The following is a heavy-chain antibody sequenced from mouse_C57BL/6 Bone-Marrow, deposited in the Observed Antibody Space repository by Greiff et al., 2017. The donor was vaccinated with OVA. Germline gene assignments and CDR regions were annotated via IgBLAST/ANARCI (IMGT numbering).Heavy chain of an antibody. CDR3: ARPYGSSSYYFDY. CDR2: IYPRSGNT. V-gene: IGHV1-81*01. CDR1: GYTFTSYG. Sequence: QVHVKQSGAELARPGASVKLSCKASGYTFTSYGISWVKQRTGQGLEWIGEIYPRSGNTYYNEKFKGKATLTADKSSSTAYMELRSLTSEDSAVYFCARPYGSSSYYFDYWGQGTTLTVSS. J-gene: IGHJ2*01. D-gene: IGHD1-1*01.